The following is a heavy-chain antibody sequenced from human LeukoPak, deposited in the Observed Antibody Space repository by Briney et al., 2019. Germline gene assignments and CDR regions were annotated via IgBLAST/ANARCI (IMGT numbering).Heavy chain of an antibody. CDR1: VFTFSSYG. V-gene: IGHV3-33*06. D-gene: IGHD5-12*01. J-gene: IGHJ6*03. CDR3: AKNNGYSGYDKMTCYYYYYMDV. CDR2: VCYDGSSK. Sequence: PGWSLRLSCAASVFTFSSYGMHWVRQAPGRGLEGVAVVCYDGSSKYYAHSVNGRFTISRDNSKNTLYLQINDLRAEERAGYNLAKNNGYSGYDKMTCYYYYYMDVWGKGTTVTISS.